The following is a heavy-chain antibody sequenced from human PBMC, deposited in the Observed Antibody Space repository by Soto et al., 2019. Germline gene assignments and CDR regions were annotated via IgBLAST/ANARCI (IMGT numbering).Heavy chain of an antibody. D-gene: IGHD2-15*01. J-gene: IGHJ6*02. CDR1: GGTFNNYR. Sequence: SVKVSCKASGGTFNNYRITWVRQAPGEGLEWMGGSIPIFGTANYAQKFQGRVTISVDESTSTAYMELSRLRSEDTAVYYCARGAVVVPNGLIAGMDVWGLGTTVTVSS. V-gene: IGHV1-69*13. CDR3: ARGAVVVPNGLIAGMDV. CDR2: SIPIFGTA.